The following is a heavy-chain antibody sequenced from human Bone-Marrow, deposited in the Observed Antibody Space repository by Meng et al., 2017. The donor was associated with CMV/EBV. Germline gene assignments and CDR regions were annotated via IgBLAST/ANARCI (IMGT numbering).Heavy chain of an antibody. Sequence: SETLSLTCTVSGGSVSSGSYYWSWIRQPPGKGLEWIGYIYYSGSTNYNPSLKSRVTMSVDTSKNQFSLKLSSVTAADTAVYYCARDVRGRTGDSWGQGTLVTFYS. CDR1: GGSVSSGSYY. D-gene: IGHD7-27*01. CDR2: IYYSGST. CDR3: ARDVRGRTGDS. V-gene: IGHV4-61*01. J-gene: IGHJ4*02.